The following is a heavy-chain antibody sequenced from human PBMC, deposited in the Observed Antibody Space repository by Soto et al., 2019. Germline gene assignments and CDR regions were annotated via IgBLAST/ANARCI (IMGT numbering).Heavy chain of an antibody. J-gene: IGHJ4*02. Sequence: EVQLVESGGGLVQPGGSLRLSCEASGFTLSSYWMSWIRQAPGKGLEWVANTRQDGGQSYLVDSVQGRFTISRDNAKNSVYLQMNSLRAEYTAVYYCVRDVSTCWHFDSWGQGTLVTVSS. CDR1: GFTLSSYW. CDR2: TRQDGGQS. V-gene: IGHV3-7*01. D-gene: IGHD6-19*01. CDR3: VRDVSTCWHFDS.